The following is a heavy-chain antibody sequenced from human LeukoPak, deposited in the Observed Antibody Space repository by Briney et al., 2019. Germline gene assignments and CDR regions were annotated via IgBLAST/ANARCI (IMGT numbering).Heavy chain of an antibody. CDR1: GFIFSSYG. CDR3: AKAFYNYVWGSNDAFDV. J-gene: IGHJ3*01. V-gene: IGHV3-30*18. D-gene: IGHD3-16*01. Sequence: GGSLRLSCAASGFIFSSYGMHWVRQAPGKGLEWVAVMSYDGRYENYVDSVRGRFTISGDNSKNTLYLQMNSLRAEDTAVYYCAKAFYNYVWGSNDAFDVWGQGTMVTVSS. CDR2: MSYDGRYE.